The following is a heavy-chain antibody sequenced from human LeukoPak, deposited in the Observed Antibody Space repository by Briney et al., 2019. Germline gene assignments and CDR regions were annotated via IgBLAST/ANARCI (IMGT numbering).Heavy chain of an antibody. Sequence: GGSLRLSCAASGFTFSSYDMSWVRQAPGKGLEWVSAISGSGGSTYYADSVRGRFTISRDNSKNTLYLQMNSLRAEDTAVYYCAKDISSGYSRGDWFDPWGQGTLVTVAS. CDR1: GFTFSSYD. J-gene: IGHJ5*02. CDR3: AKDISSGYSRGDWFDP. D-gene: IGHD3-22*01. V-gene: IGHV3-23*01. CDR2: ISGSGGST.